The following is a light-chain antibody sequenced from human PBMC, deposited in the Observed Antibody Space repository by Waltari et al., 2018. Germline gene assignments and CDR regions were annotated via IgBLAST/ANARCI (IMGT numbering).Light chain of an antibody. V-gene: IGKV2-30*01. CDR3: LQGTHWPPHT. CDR1: QSLVYSNGNTY. J-gene: IGKJ2*01. CDR2: LVS. Sequence: VVLTQSPLSLPVTLGRAASISCRSSQSLVYSNGNTYLNWFHQRPGQSPSRLIYLVSIRGACVAASCSGSGSDSDVTLKINRVEAEEVGIYYCLQGTHWPPHTFGQGTKVEI.